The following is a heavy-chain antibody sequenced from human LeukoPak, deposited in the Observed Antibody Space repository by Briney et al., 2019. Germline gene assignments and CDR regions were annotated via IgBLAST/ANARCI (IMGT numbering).Heavy chain of an antibody. J-gene: IGHJ3*02. Sequence: GGSLRLSRAASGFTFSSYAMSWVRQAPGRGLEGVSAISGSGGRTYYADSVKGRFTISRDNSENTLYMQMNSLRAEDTAVYYCAKSSCWYDAFDIWGQGTMVTVSS. D-gene: IGHD6-13*01. CDR1: GFTFSSYA. V-gene: IGHV3-23*01. CDR3: AKSSCWYDAFDI. CDR2: ISGSGGRT.